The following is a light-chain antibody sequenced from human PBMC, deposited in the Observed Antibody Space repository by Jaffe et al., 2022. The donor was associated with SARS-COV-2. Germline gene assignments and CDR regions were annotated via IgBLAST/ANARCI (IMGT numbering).Light chain of an antibody. CDR1: QSISDW. Sequence: DIQMTQSPSSLSVSVGDKVTITCRASQSISDWLAWYQQKPGKAPNLLIYRASTLKSGVPPRFSGSGSGTEFTLTINYVRPDDLATYYCQQYATYSTFGPGTRVEI. CDR2: RAS. CDR3: QQYATYST. J-gene: IGKJ1*01. V-gene: IGKV1-5*03.